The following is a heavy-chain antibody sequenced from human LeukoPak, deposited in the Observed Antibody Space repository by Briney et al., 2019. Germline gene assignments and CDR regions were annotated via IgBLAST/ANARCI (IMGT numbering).Heavy chain of an antibody. CDR1: DGSISTSY. V-gene: IGHV4-4*09. CDR2: IDNSGST. Sequence: SETLSLTCTVSDGSISTSYLSWIRQLPGKGLEWIGYIDNSGSTNYNPSLKSRVTISVDTSKNQFSLKLSSVTAADTAVYYCASLPYYYDSSGFIDYWGQGTLVTVSS. J-gene: IGHJ4*02. CDR3: ASLPYYYDSSGFIDY. D-gene: IGHD3-22*01.